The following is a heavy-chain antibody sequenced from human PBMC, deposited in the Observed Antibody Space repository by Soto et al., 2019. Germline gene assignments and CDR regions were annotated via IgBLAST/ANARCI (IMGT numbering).Heavy chain of an antibody. CDR1: GGTFSSYA. Sequence: QVQLVQSGAEVKKPGSSVKVSCKASGGTFSSYAISWVQQAPGQGLEWMGGIIPIFGTANYAQKFQGRVTITADESTSTAYMELSSLRSEDTAVYYCARGIKLGYSSEYYFDYWGQGTLVTVSS. CDR2: IIPIFGTA. CDR3: ARGIKLGYSSEYYFDY. D-gene: IGHD5-18*01. V-gene: IGHV1-69*01. J-gene: IGHJ4*02.